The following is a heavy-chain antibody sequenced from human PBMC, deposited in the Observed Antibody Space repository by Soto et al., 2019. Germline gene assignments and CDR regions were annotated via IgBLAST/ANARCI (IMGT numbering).Heavy chain of an antibody. CDR2: IKQDGSEK. V-gene: IGHV3-7*01. J-gene: IGHJ3*02. CDR1: GFIFSSYW. Sequence: EVQLVESGGGLVQPGGSLRLSCAATGFIFSSYWMSWVRQAPGKGLEWVANIKQDGSEKYYVDSAKGRFTISRDNAKNSLHLQMNGLRAEDTAVYYCARGFNSALDIWGQGKMVTVSS. CDR3: ARGFNSALDI.